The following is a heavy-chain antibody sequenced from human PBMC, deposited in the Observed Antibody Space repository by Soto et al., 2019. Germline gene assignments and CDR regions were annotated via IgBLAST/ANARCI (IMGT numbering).Heavy chain of an antibody. V-gene: IGHV1-18*01. CDR2: ISAYNGNT. CDR3: ARDRGAYGMDV. CDR1: GYTFTSYG. Sequence: QVQLVQSGAEVKKPGASVKVSCKASGYTFTSYGIGWVRQARGQGLEWMGWISAYNGNTNYAQKLQGRVTMTTDTSTSSDYMGLRSLRYDDTAVYYCARDRGAYGMDVWGQGTTVTVSS. J-gene: IGHJ6*02.